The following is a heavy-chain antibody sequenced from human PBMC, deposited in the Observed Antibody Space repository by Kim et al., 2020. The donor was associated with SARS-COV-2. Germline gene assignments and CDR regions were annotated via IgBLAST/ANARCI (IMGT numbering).Heavy chain of an antibody. CDR3: ARMFSGSYLGPFDI. CDR1: GFTFSSYA. Sequence: GGSLRLSCAASGFTFSSYAMHWVRQAPGKGLEWVAVISYDGSNKYYADSVKGRFTISRDNSKNTLYLQMNSLRAEDTAVYYCARMFSGSYLGPFDIWGQGTMVTVSS. CDR2: ISYDGSNK. V-gene: IGHV3-30-3*01. J-gene: IGHJ3*02. D-gene: IGHD1-26*01.